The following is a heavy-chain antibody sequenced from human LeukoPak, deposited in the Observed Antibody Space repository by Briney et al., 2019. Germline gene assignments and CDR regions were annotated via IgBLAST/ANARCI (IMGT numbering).Heavy chain of an antibody. V-gene: IGHV3-53*01. CDR2: IYRGGST. CDR3: ARDRGAAAGN. J-gene: IGHJ4*02. Sequence: GGSLRLSCAASGFNVSNIYMGWVRQAPGRGLEWVSVIYRGGSTYYADSVKGRFTMSRDNSKNTVYLQMDSLRAEDTAVYYCARDRGAAAGNWGQGTLVTVSS. D-gene: IGHD6-13*01. CDR1: GFNVSNIY.